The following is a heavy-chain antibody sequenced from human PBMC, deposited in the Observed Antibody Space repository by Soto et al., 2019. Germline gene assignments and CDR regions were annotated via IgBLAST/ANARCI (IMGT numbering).Heavy chain of an antibody. V-gene: IGHV1-18*04. D-gene: IGHD6-6*01. CDR1: GYSYTSYV. J-gene: IGHJ5*02. CDR3: GRGAAARHPSGP. Sequence: VQLVQSGAEVKITGASVKISCRTSGYSYTSYVITWLRQAPGQGCEWMGWISARYGNTNYAEKFQDRVTMSTDTSTTTAYLDLKTLRFDDTAVYYCGRGAAARHPSGPWGQGTLVTVS. CDR2: ISARYGNT.